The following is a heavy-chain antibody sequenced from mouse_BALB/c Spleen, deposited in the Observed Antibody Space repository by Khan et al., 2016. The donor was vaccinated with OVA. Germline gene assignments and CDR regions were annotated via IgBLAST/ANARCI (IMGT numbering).Heavy chain of an antibody. CDR3: ARYYGNYGWYFDV. V-gene: IGHV2-9*02. D-gene: IGHD2-1*01. CDR2: IWTGGST. Sequence: VQLVESGPGLVAPSQSLSITCTVSGFSLTSYGVHWVRQPPGKGLVWLGVIWTGGSTNYNSALMSRLSISKDNSKSQVFLKMNSLQTDDTAMYDCARYYGNYGWYFDVWGAGTTVTVSS. CDR1: GFSLTSYG. J-gene: IGHJ1*01.